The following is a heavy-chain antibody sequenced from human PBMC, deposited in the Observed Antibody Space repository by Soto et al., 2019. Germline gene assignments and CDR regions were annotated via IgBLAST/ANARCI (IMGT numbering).Heavy chain of an antibody. D-gene: IGHD1-26*01. J-gene: IGHJ4*02. CDR1: GGSISRYY. CDR3: ASVASSGSYDY. CDR2: IYYSGST. Sequence: PSETLSLTCTVSGGSISRYYWSWIRQPPGKGLEWIGYIYYSGSTNYNPSLKSRVTISVDTSKNQFSLKLSSVTAADTAVYYCASVASSGSYDYWGQGTLVTVSS. V-gene: IGHV4-59*01.